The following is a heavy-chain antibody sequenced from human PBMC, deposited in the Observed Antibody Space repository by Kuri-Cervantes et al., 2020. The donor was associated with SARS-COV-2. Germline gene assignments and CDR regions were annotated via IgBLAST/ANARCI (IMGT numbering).Heavy chain of an antibody. V-gene: IGHV3-48*02. CDR3: ARDQTYYYDSSGYPGDY. CDR2: ISSSSSTI. CDR1: GFTFSSYS. D-gene: IGHD3-22*01. J-gene: IGHJ4*02. Sequence: GESLKISCAASGFTFSSYSMNWVRQAPGKGLEWVSSISSSSSTIYYADSVKGRFTISRDNAKNSLYLQMNSLRDEDTAVYYCARDQTYYYDSSGYPGDYWGQGTLVTVSS.